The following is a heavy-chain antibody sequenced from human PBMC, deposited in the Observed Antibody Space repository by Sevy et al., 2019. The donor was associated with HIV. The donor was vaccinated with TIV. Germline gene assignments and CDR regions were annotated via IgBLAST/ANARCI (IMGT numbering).Heavy chain of an antibody. CDR1: GYTLTELS. V-gene: IGHV1-24*01. CDR2: FDPEDGET. Sequence: ASVKVSCKVSGYTLTELSMHWVRQAPGKGLEWMGGFDPEDGETIYAQKFQGRVTMTEDTYTDTAYMELSSLRSEDTAVYYCATTFTGGADKAMEYWGQGTLVTVSS. D-gene: IGHD5-18*01. CDR3: ATTFTGGADKAMEY. J-gene: IGHJ4*02.